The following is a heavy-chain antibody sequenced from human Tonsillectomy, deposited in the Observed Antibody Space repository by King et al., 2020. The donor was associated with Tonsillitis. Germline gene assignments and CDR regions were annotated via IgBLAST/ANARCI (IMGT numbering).Heavy chain of an antibody. CDR1: GYTFTSYG. CDR2: ISAYNGNT. Sequence: VQLVESGAEVKKPGASVKVSCKASGYTFTSYGISWVRQAPGQGLEWMGWISAYNGNTNYAQKLQGRVTMTTDTSTSTAYMGLRSLRSDDTAVYYCARKYYYDSSGYYPEYYLDYWGQGTLVTVTS. D-gene: IGHD3-22*01. V-gene: IGHV1-18*01. J-gene: IGHJ4*02. CDR3: ARKYYYDSSGYYPEYYLDY.